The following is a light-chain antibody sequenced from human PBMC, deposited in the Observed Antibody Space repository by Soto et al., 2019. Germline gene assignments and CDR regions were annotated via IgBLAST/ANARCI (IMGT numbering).Light chain of an antibody. J-gene: IGLJ3*02. V-gene: IGLV2-23*01. CDR3: LLNCGNKV. Sequence: QSALTQPASVSGSPGQSITISCTGTSSDVGSYNLVSWYQQHPGKAPKLMIYEGSKRPSGVSNRFSGSKSGNQASLTIPWAQAKGGADYYCLLNCGNKVFGGGAQLTV. CDR2: EGS. CDR1: SSDVGSYNL.